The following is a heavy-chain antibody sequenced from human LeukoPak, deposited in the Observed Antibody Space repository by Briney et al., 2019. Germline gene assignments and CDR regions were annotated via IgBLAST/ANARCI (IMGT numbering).Heavy chain of an antibody. CDR2: ISYDGSNK. Sequence: PGGSLRLSCAASGFTFSSYAMYWVRQAPGKGLEWVAIISYDGSNKYYADSVKGRFTISRDNSKNTLFLQMNNLRAEDTAVFYCARGNVPINVAAVGFDYWGQGTLVTVSS. J-gene: IGHJ4*02. CDR1: GFTFSSYA. D-gene: IGHD6-25*01. V-gene: IGHV3-30*04. CDR3: ARGNVPINVAAVGFDY.